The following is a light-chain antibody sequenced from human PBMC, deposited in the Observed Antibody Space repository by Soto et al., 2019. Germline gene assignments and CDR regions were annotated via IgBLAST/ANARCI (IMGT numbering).Light chain of an antibody. CDR2: AAS. CDR3: LQHNRFPLP. J-gene: IGKJ1*01. Sequence: DIQMTQSPSSLSASVGDRVTITCRASQGIRNDLGWYQQKPGKAPKRLIYAASSLQSGVPTRFSGSGSATEITHTISSRQHEDLVTYYCLQHNRFPLPFGRGTNVDIK. V-gene: IGKV1-17*01. CDR1: QGIRND.